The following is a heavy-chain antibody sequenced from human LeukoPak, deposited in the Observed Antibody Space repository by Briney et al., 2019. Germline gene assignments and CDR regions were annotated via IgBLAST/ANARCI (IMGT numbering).Heavy chain of an antibody. V-gene: IGHV1-46*01. Sequence: ASVKVSCKASGYTFTSYYMHWVRQAPGQGLEWMGIINPSGGSTSYAQKFQGRVTMTRDTSTSTVYMELSSLRSEDTAVYYCAIPGGIVGATVPFDYWGQGTLVTVSS. J-gene: IGHJ4*02. CDR2: INPSGGST. CDR1: GYTFTSYY. CDR3: AIPGGIVGATVPFDY. D-gene: IGHD1-26*01.